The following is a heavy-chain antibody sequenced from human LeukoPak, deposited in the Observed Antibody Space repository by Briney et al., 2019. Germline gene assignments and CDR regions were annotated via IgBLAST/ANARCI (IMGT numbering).Heavy chain of an antibody. J-gene: IGHJ4*02. Sequence: TGRSLRLSCAASGFTFSSYAMSWVRQAPGKGLEWVSGISGSGGSTYYADSVKGRFTISRDNSKNRLCLQMNSLRAEDTAVYYCAKRPRGNYLDPFDYWGQGTLVTVSS. V-gene: IGHV3-23*01. CDR2: ISGSGGST. D-gene: IGHD3-10*01. CDR1: GFTFSSYA. CDR3: AKRPRGNYLDPFDY.